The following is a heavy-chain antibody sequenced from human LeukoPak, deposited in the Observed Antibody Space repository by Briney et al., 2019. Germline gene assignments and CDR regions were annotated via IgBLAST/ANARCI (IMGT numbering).Heavy chain of an antibody. V-gene: IGHV4-61*02. Sequence: SQTLSLTCTVSGGSITSSSYYWSWIRQPAGKGLEWIGRIYTSGITSYNPSLKSRVTISVDTSKNQFSLRLSSVTAADTAVYYCARDPSHHSGTFDIWGQGTMVTVSS. CDR2: IYTSGIT. D-gene: IGHD2-15*01. CDR3: ARDPSHHSGTFDI. CDR1: GGSITSSSYY. J-gene: IGHJ3*02.